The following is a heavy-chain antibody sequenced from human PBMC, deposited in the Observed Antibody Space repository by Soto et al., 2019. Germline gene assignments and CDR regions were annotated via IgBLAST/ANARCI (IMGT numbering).Heavy chain of an antibody. V-gene: IGHV1-18*01. J-gene: IGHJ4*02. Sequence: ASVKVSCKTSGYPFTSNRLSWVRRAPGQGLEWMGWISPHNGNAKYAQKFQDRVTMTADTAADTAVYYCARDSRAAAGNRRYYFDYLGQGTLVTVSS. CDR1: GYPFTSNR. CDR3: YFDY. D-gene: IGHD6-13*01. CDR2: ISPHNGNA.